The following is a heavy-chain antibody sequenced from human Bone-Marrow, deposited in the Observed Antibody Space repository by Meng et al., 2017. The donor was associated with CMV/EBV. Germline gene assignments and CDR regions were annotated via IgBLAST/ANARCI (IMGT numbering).Heavy chain of an antibody. D-gene: IGHD5-18*01. CDR1: GGSISSSSYY. CDR3: ARVGDSYDSDWFDP. V-gene: IGHV4-39*07. CDR2: IYYSGST. Sequence: SETLSLTCTVSGGSISSSSYYWGWIRQPPGKGLEWIGSIYYSGSTYYNPSLKSRVTISVDTSKNQFSLKLSSVTAVGTAVYYCARVGDSYDSDWFDPWGQGTLVTVSS. J-gene: IGHJ5*02.